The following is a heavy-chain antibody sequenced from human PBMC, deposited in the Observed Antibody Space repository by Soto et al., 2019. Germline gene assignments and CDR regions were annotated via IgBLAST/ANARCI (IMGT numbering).Heavy chain of an antibody. CDR3: AKYKDGYNYEYYFDY. CDR2: ISYDGSKK. Sequence: GGSLRLSCAASGFTFSNYGMHWVRQAPGKGLEWVAVISYDGSKKYYTDSVKGRFTISRDNSKNTLSLQMDSLRAEDTAVYYCAKYKDGYNYEYYFDYWGQGTLVTVSS. J-gene: IGHJ4*02. V-gene: IGHV3-30*18. D-gene: IGHD5-12*01. CDR1: GFTFSNYG.